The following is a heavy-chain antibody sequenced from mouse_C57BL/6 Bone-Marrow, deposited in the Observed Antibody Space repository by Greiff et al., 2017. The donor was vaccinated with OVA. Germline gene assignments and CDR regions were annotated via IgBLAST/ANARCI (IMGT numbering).Heavy chain of an antibody. Sequence: QVQLQQPGAELVMPGASVKLSCKASGYTFTSYWMHWVKQRPGQGLEWIGEIDPSDSYTNYNQKFKGKSTLTVDKSSSTAYMQLSSLTSEDSAVYYCARDYGSSYVGFAYWGQGTLVTVSA. D-gene: IGHD1-1*01. CDR2: IDPSDSYT. V-gene: IGHV1-69*01. J-gene: IGHJ3*01. CDR1: GYTFTSYW. CDR3: ARDYGSSYVGFAY.